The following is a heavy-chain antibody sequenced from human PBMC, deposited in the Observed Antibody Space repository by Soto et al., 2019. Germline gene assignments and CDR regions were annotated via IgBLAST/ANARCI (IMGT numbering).Heavy chain of an antibody. CDR1: GFTFDDYA. CDR3: AKDFHTNMALMDV. Sequence: EVQLVESGGDLVQPGGSLRLSCAASGFTFDDYAMHWVRQVPGKGLEWVSGINWDSDTIAYAASVRGRFTISRDNAKNSLYLQMSSLRPEDTALYYCAKDFHTNMALMDVWGKGTTVTVSS. J-gene: IGHJ6*03. CDR2: INWDSDTI. V-gene: IGHV3-9*01. D-gene: IGHD3-10*01.